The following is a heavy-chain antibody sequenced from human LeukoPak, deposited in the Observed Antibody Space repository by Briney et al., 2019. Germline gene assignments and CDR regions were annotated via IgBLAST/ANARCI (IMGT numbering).Heavy chain of an antibody. CDR3: AKDRRRVPYSGSYYRDAFDI. CDR2: ISWNSGSI. V-gene: IGHV3-9*01. J-gene: IGHJ3*02. D-gene: IGHD1-26*01. CDR1: GFTFDDYA. Sequence: GGSLRLSCAASGFTFDDYAMHWVRQAPGKGLEWVSGISWNSGSIGYADSVKGRFTISRDNAKNSLYLQMNSLRAEDTALYYCAKDRRRVPYSGSYYRDAFDIWGQGTMVTVSS.